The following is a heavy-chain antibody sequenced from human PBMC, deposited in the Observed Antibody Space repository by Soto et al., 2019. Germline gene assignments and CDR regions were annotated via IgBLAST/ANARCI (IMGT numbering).Heavy chain of an antibody. CDR2: ISYDGSNK. D-gene: IGHD2-2*01. CDR3: ARTTLVEMAFDY. J-gene: IGHJ4*02. CDR1: GFTFSSYA. Sequence: GGSLRLSCAASGFTFSSYAMHWVRQAPGKGLEWVAVISYDGSNKYYADSVKGRFTISRDNSKNTLYLQMNSLRAEDTAVYYCARTTLVEMAFDYWGQGTLVTVSS. V-gene: IGHV3-30-3*01.